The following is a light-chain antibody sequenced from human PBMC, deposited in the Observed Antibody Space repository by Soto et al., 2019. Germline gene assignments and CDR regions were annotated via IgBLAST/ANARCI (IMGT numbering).Light chain of an antibody. J-gene: IGKJ4*01. V-gene: IGKV3-20*01. CDR3: QQYVTSLT. Sequence: EIVLTQSPGTLSLSPGERATLSCRASQSVTSNYLAWYQQKPGQAPRLLIYGASSRATGIPDRFSGSGSGTDFTLTISRLEPEDFAVYYCQQYVTSLTFGGGTKVDIK. CDR1: QSVTSNY. CDR2: GAS.